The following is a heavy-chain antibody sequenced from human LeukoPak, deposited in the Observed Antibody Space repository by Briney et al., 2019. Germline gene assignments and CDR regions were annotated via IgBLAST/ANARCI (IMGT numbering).Heavy chain of an antibody. CDR1: GFTFSNYW. CDR2: INSDGSST. D-gene: IGHD1-26*01. J-gene: IGHJ4*02. Sequence: PGGSLRLSCVVSGFTFSNYWMHWVRQDPGKGLVWVSRINSDGSSTHYVDSVKGRFTISRDNAKNTLYLQMNSLRPEDTAVYYCATELREGYWGQGTLVTVSS. V-gene: IGHV3-74*01. CDR3: ATELREGY.